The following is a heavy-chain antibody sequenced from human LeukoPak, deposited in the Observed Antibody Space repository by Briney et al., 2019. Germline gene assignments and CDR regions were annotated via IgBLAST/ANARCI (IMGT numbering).Heavy chain of an antibody. V-gene: IGHV4-39*07. J-gene: IGHJ6*03. D-gene: IGHD3-22*01. CDR1: GGSISSSSYY. Sequence: SETLSLTCTVSGGSISSSSYYWGWIRQPPGKGLEWIGSIYYSGSTYYNPSLKSRVTISVDTSKNQFSLKLSFVTAADTAVYYCARILVAKYYYYYYMDVWGKGTTVTVSS. CDR3: ARILVAKYYYYYYMDV. CDR2: IYYSGST.